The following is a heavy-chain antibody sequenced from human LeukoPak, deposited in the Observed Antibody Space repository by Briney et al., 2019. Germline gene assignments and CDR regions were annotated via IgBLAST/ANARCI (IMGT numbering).Heavy chain of an antibody. V-gene: IGHV3-33*01. Sequence: GRSLRLSCAASGFTFSSYGMHWVRQAPGKGLEWVAVIWYDGSNKYYADSVNGRFTISRDNSKNTLYLQMNSLRAEDTAVYYCARDGDYYDSTYYFDYWGQGTLVTVSS. J-gene: IGHJ4*02. CDR1: GFTFSSYG. CDR3: ARDGDYYDSTYYFDY. D-gene: IGHD3-22*01. CDR2: IWYDGSNK.